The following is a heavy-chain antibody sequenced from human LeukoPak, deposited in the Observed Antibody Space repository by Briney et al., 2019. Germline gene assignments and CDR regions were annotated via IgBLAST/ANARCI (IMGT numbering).Heavy chain of an antibody. Sequence: PGGSLRLSCAASGFTFSSYSMNWVRQAPGKGLEWVSSISSSSSYIYYADSVKGRFTISRDNAKNSLYLQMNSLRAEDTAVYYCARGLRITGTTWFDPWGQGTLLTVSS. CDR2: ISSSSSYI. J-gene: IGHJ5*02. D-gene: IGHD1-7*01. CDR1: GFTFSSYS. V-gene: IGHV3-21*01. CDR3: ARGLRITGTTWFDP.